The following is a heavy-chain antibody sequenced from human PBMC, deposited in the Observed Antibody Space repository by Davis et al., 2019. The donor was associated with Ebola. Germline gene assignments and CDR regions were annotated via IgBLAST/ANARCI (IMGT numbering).Heavy chain of an antibody. D-gene: IGHD3-22*01. CDR1: GFTFSSYS. CDR2: ISSSSSTI. Sequence: GESLKISCAASGFTFSSYSMNWVRQAPGKGLEWVSYISSSSSTIYYADSVKGRFTISRDNAKNSLYLQMNSLRDEDTAVYYCARGDPITMIVVVGTPDYWGQGTLVTVSS. CDR3: ARGDPITMIVVVGTPDY. V-gene: IGHV3-48*02. J-gene: IGHJ4*02.